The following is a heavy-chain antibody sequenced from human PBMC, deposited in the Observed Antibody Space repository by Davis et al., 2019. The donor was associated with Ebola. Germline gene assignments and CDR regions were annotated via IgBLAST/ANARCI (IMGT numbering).Heavy chain of an antibody. CDR1: GFTFSNAW. CDR3: TTDTYDYGDYGGAFDI. V-gene: IGHV3-15*01. J-gene: IGHJ3*02. CDR2: IKSKTDGGTT. D-gene: IGHD4-17*01. Sequence: GESLKISCAASGFTFSNAWMSWVRQAPGKGLEWVGRIKSKTDGGTTDYAAPVKGRFTISRDDSKNTLYLQMNSLKTEDTAVYYCTTDTYDYGDYGGAFDIWGQGTMVTASS.